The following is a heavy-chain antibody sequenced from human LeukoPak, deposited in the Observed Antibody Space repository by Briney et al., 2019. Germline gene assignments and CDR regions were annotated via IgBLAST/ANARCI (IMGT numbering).Heavy chain of an antibody. D-gene: IGHD3-10*01. V-gene: IGHV1-2*02. J-gene: IGHJ5*02. CDR3: ARSSAMARGVIGWFDP. CDR1: GYTFTGYY. Sequence: ASVKVSCKASGYTFTGYYMHWVRQAPGQGLEWMGWINPNSGGTNYAQKFQGRVTMTRDTSISTAYMELSRLRSDDTAVYYCARSSAMARGVIGWFDPWGQGTLVTVSS. CDR2: INPNSGGT.